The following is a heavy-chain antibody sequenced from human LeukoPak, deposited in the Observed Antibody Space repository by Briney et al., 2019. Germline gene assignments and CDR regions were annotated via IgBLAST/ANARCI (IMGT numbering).Heavy chain of an antibody. V-gene: IGHV5-51*01. J-gene: IGHJ4*02. CDR1: GYIFTDYW. Sequence: GDSLKISCKTSGYIFTDYWIGWVRQVPGKGLEWMGIIYPDDSDTRYSPSFQGQVTISADKSTSTAYLQWSSLKAPDTAMYYCARGAPIFYYFESWGQGTLVSVSA. CDR3: ARGAPIFYYFES. CDR2: IYPDDSDT.